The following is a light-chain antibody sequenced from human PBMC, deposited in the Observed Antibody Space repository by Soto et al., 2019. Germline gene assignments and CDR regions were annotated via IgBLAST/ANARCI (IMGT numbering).Light chain of an antibody. CDR3: QWSGGSVS. Sequence: DVQMTQSPSSVSASIGDTVTITCRASQGISNWLAWYQQKPGKAPNLLVYDSSNLQSGVPSRFSGSGSGTDFSLTISSLQPEDFAVYYCQWSGGSVSFGGGTKVE. V-gene: IGKV1-12*01. CDR2: DSS. CDR1: QGISNW. J-gene: IGKJ4*01.